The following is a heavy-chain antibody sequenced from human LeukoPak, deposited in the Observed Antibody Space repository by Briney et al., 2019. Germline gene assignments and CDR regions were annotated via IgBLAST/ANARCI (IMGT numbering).Heavy chain of an antibody. CDR1: GFTLSSYW. CDR2: INNDGSSI. V-gene: IGHV3-74*01. J-gene: IGHJ3*02. Sequence: GGSLRLSCAASGFTLSSYWMHWVRQGPGKELLWVSRINNDGSSIIYADSVKGRFTMSRDNAKNTLYLQMNSLRAEDTAVYYCARVSSGRGFDIWGQGTMVTVSS. D-gene: IGHD3-10*01. CDR3: ARVSSGRGFDI.